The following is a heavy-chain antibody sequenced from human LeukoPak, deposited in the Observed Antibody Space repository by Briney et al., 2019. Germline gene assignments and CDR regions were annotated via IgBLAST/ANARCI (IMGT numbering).Heavy chain of an antibody. D-gene: IGHD3-9*01. V-gene: IGHV1-58*02. CDR2: IVVGSGNT. Sequence: ASVKVSCKASGFTFTSSAMQWVRQARGQRLEWIGWIVVGSGNTNYAQKFQERATITRDMSTSTAYMELSSLRAEDTAVYYCAKGGLYDILTGNWFDPWGQGTLVTVSS. CDR1: GFTFTSSA. CDR3: AKGGLYDILTGNWFDP. J-gene: IGHJ5*02.